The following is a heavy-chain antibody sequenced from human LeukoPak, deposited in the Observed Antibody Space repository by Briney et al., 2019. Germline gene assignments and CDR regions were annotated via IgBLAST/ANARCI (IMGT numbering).Heavy chain of an antibody. V-gene: IGHV3-33*01. CDR3: ARDLRYCSGGSCYYYGMDV. CDR2: IWYDGSNK. D-gene: IGHD2-15*01. CDR1: GFTFSSYG. J-gene: IGHJ6*02. Sequence: GRSLRLSCAASGFTFSSYGMHWVRQAPGKGLEWVAVIWYDGSNKYYADSVKGRFTISRDNSKNTLYLQMNSLRAEDTAVYYCARDLRYCSGGSCYYYGMDVWGQGTVVTVSS.